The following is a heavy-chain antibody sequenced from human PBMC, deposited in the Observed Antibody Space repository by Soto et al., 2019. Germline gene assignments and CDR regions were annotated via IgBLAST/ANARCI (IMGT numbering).Heavy chain of an antibody. Sequence: TGGSLSLSWEASGFPVRSNYMSWVGQAPGKGLGWVSVIYSGGSTYYADSVKGRFTISRDNSKNTLYLQMNSLRAEDTAVYYCARGGRHSERSAYYYDFEYWGQGTLVTVSA. CDR2: IYSGGST. CDR3: ARGGRHSERSAYYYDFEY. D-gene: IGHD3-3*01. V-gene: IGHV3-53*01. CDR1: GFPVRSNY. J-gene: IGHJ4*02.